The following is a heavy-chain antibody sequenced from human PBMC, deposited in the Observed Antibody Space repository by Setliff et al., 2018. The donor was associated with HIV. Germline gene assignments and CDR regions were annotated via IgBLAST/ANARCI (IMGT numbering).Heavy chain of an antibody. CDR3: ARQTRNRYDVLTGYSVL. CDR1: DDSIISDTYY. Sequence: SETLSLTCSVSDDSIISDTYYWGWIRQPPGKGPEWIASIFYTGSTFYTSSFKSRVRISMDKPKNQFSLELTSVTTEDTAVFYCARQTRNRYDVLTGYSVLWGQGILVTVSS. D-gene: IGHD3-9*01. V-gene: IGHV4-39*01. J-gene: IGHJ4*02. CDR2: IFYTGST.